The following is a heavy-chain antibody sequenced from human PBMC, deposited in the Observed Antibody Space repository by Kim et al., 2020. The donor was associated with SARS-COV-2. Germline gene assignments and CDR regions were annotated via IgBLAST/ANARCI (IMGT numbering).Heavy chain of an antibody. V-gene: IGHV1-18*01. D-gene: IGHD2-21*01. Sequence: ASVKVSCKASGYIFTNYGISWVRQAPGQGLEWMGWINTYNGDTKFGQKYQGRLTITTETSSSTAYMELGNLRSDDTAVYYCARDQDVMVIAGWWFDPWGQGTLVTVSS. CDR3: ARDQDVMVIAGWWFDP. CDR1: GYIFTNYG. J-gene: IGHJ5*02. CDR2: INTYNGDT.